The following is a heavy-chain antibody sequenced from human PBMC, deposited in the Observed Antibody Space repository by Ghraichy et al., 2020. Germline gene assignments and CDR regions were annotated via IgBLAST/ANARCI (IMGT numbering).Heavy chain of an antibody. J-gene: IGHJ4*02. CDR1: GFTFSSYG. Sequence: GSLRLSCAASGFTFSSYGMHWVRQAPGKGLEWVAFIRYDGSNKYYADSLKGRFTISRDNSKNTLYLQMNSLRAEDTAVYYCATGSGSYQTTFDYWGQGTLVTVSS. CDR2: IRYDGSNK. V-gene: IGHV3-30*02. D-gene: IGHD1-26*01. CDR3: ATGSGSYQTTFDY.